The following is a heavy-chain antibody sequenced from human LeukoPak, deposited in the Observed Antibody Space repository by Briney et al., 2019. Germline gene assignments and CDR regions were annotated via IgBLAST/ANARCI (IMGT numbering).Heavy chain of an antibody. CDR2: ISSSSSYI. CDR1: GFTFSSYS. CDR3: AREDTAMEDAFDI. V-gene: IGHV3-21*01. D-gene: IGHD5-18*01. Sequence: GGSLRLSCAASGFTFSSYSMNWVRQAPGKGLEWVSSISSSSSYICYADSVKGRFTISRDNAKNSLYLQMNSLRAEDTAVYYCAREDTAMEDAFDIWGQGTMVTVSS. J-gene: IGHJ3*02.